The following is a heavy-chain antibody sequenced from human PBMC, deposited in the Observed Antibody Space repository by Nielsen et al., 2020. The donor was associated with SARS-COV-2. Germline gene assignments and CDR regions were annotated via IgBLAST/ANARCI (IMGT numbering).Heavy chain of an antibody. D-gene: IGHD6-13*01. CDR3: ASTPPRGSSLGY. CDR1: GFTFSSYS. Sequence: GGSLRLSCAASGFTFSSYSMNWVRQAPGKGLEWVSSISSSSSYIYYADSVKGRFTISRDNAKNSLYLQMNSLRAEDTAVYYCASTPPRGSSLGYWGQGTLVTVSS. V-gene: IGHV3-21*01. CDR2: ISSSSSYI. J-gene: IGHJ4*02.